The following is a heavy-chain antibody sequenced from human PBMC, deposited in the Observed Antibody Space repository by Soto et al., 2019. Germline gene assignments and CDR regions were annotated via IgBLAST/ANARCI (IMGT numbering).Heavy chain of an antibody. Sequence: SETLSLPGSVHGGSFSGYYWSWIRQPPGKGLEWIGEINHSGSTHYNPSRQSRVTISVDTSKNQFSLNLRSLTAADTAVYYCARGLGYCSSTNCYSSRHLRFDYWGQGTLVTFSS. CDR1: GGSFSGYY. J-gene: IGHJ4*02. D-gene: IGHD2-2*01. CDR3: ARGLGYCSSTNCYSSRHLRFDY. V-gene: IGHV4-34*01. CDR2: INHSGST.